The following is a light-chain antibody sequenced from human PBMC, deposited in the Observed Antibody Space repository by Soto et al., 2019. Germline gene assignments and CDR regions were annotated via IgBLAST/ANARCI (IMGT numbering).Light chain of an antibody. V-gene: IGKV3-20*01. J-gene: IGKJ1*01. CDR1: QSISSSY. Sequence: EIVLTQSPGTLSLFPGERATLSCRASQSISSSYLAWYQQKPGQAPRLLIHGASNMATGIPDRFSGAGSGTDFTLTISRLEPEDFAVYYCHQYGSAPAWTLGPGTKVEIK. CDR3: HQYGSAPAWT. CDR2: GAS.